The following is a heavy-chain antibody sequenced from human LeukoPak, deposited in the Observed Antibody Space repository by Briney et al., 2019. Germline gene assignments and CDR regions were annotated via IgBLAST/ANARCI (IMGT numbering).Heavy chain of an antibody. Sequence: SETLSLTCTVSGGSISSYYWSWIRQPPGKGLEWIGYIDYSGSTNYNPSLKSRVTMSVNTSRNQFSLKLSSVTAADTAVYYCARDTSWGPQMWGQGTLVTVSS. V-gene: IGHV4-59*01. J-gene: IGHJ4*02. CDR3: ARDTSWGPQM. D-gene: IGHD7-27*01. CDR2: IDYSGST. CDR1: GGSISSYY.